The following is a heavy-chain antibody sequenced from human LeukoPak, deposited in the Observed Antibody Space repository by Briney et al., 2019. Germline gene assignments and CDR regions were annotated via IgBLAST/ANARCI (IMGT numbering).Heavy chain of an antibody. CDR3: ATLASGYSGPFDY. CDR2: IRSDGGST. D-gene: IGHD6-13*01. J-gene: IGHJ4*02. Sequence: GGSLRLSCAASGFTFSSYDMSWVRQAPGKGLEWVSFIRSDGGSTLYADSVKGRFTISRDNSKNTLYAEMTSLRAEDTAVYYCATLASGYSGPFDYWGQGTLVTVSS. V-gene: IGHV3-23*01. CDR1: GFTFSSYD.